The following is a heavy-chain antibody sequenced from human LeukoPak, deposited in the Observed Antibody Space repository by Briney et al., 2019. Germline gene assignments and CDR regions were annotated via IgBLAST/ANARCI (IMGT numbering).Heavy chain of an antibody. CDR3: ARYCSGGSCYSVPDY. CDR2: IHPNTGGT. V-gene: IGHV1-2*02. J-gene: IGHJ4*02. Sequence: ASVKGSCKASGDTFTGYYMHWVRQAPGQGLEWMGWIHPNTGGTNYAQKFQGRVTMTRNTSISTAYMELSRLRSDDTAVYYCARYCSGGSCYSVPDYWGQGTLVTVSS. CDR1: GDTFTGYY. D-gene: IGHD2-15*01.